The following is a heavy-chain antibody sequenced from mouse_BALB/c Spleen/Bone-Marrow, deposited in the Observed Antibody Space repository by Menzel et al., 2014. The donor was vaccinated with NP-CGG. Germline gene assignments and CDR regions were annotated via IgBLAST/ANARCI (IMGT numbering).Heavy chain of an antibody. Sequence: VQLQQSGSVLVRPGASVKLSCKASGYTFTNSWIHWAKQRPGQGLEWIGGIHPNSGNTNYNEKFKGKVTLTADISSSTAYVDLSSLTSEDSAVYYCARHHRYAYYFDYWGQGTTLTVSS. CDR3: ARHHRYAYYFDY. CDR2: IHPNSGNT. CDR1: GYTFTNSW. J-gene: IGHJ2*01. D-gene: IGHD2-14*01. V-gene: IGHV1S130*01.